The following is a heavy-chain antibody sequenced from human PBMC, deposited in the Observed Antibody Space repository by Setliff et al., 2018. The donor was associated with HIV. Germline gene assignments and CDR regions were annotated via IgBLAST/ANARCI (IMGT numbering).Heavy chain of an antibody. CDR1: GYTFTSYG. J-gene: IGHJ6*03. CDR2: ISAYNGNT. Sequence: ASVKVSCKASGYTFTSYGISWVRQAPGQGLEWMGWISAYNGNTNYAQKLQGRVTMTTDTSTSTAYMELRSLRSDDTAVYYCARDAFDYTAYYYSYMDVWGKGTTVTVSS. CDR3: ARDAFDYTAYYYSYMDV. V-gene: IGHV1-18*01. D-gene: IGHD5-12*01.